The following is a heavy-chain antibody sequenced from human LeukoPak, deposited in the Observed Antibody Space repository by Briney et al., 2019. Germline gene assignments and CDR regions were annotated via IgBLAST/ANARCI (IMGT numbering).Heavy chain of an antibody. J-gene: IGHJ6*04. V-gene: IGHV1-69*01. Sequence: ASVKVSCKASGGTFSSYAISWVRQAPGQGLEWMGGIIPIFGTANYAQKFQGRVTITADESTSTAYMELSSLRSEDTAVYYCASPAPPVVVPAARDYYGMDVWGKGTTVTVSS. CDR1: GGTFSSYA. CDR3: ASPAPPVVVPAARDYYGMDV. CDR2: IIPIFGTA. D-gene: IGHD2-2*01.